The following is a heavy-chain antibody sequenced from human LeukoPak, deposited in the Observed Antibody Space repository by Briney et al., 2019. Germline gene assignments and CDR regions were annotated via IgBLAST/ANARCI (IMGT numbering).Heavy chain of an antibody. J-gene: IGHJ5*02. D-gene: IGHD1-14*01. CDR3: ARDIPRTGWFDP. CDR1: GYTFTGYY. Sequence: GASVNVSCKASGYTFTGYYMHWVRQAPGQRLEWMGWINPNSGGTNYAQKFQGRVTMTRDTSISTAYMELSRLRSDDTAVYYCARDIPRTGWFDPWGQGTLVTVSS. V-gene: IGHV1-2*02. CDR2: INPNSGGT.